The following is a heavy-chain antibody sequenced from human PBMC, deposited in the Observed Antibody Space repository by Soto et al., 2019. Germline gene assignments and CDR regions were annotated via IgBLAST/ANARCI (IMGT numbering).Heavy chain of an antibody. CDR2: INAGNGNT. Sequence: GASVKVSCKASGYTFTSYAMHWVRQAPGQRLEWMGWINAGNGNTKYSQKFQGRVTITRDTSASTAYMELSSLRSEDTAVYYCAIKEETDPVFGYWGQGTLVTVSS. CDR1: GYTFTSYA. CDR3: AIKEETDPVFGY. V-gene: IGHV1-3*01. J-gene: IGHJ4*02.